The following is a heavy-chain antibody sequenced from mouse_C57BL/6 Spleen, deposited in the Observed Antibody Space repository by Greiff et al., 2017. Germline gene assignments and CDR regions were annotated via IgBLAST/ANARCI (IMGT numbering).Heavy chain of an antibody. V-gene: IGHV1-64*01. J-gene: IGHJ2*01. CDR3: VSSYYYGSSLFDY. CDR1: GYTFTSYW. CDR2: IHPNSGST. Sequence: VQLQQPGAELVKPGASVKLSCKASGYTFTSYWMHWVKQRPGQGLEWIGMIHPNSGSTNYNEKFKSKATLTVDKSSSTAYMQLSSLTSEDSAVYYCVSSYYYGSSLFDYWGQGTTLTVSS. D-gene: IGHD1-1*01.